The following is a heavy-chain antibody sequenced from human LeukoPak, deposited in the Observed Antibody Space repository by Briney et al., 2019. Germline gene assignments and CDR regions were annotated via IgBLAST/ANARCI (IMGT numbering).Heavy chain of an antibody. V-gene: IGHV1-69*08. D-gene: IGHD1-26*01. J-gene: IGHJ5*02. CDR2: ITPIIDTT. Sequence: GSSVKVSCKASGGTLNTHIFTWVRQAPGQGLEWMGRITPIIDTTIYAQKFQGRLTIIADKFTSTIYMELSSLRSDDTAVYYCARVNLRGSQYNWFDPRGQGTLVTVSS. CDR1: GGTLNTHI. CDR3: ARVNLRGSQYNWFDP.